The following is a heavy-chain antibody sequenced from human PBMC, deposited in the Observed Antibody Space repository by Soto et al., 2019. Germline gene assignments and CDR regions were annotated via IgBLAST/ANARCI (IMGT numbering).Heavy chain of an antibody. J-gene: IGHJ4*02. CDR2: ISAYNGNT. Sequence: ASVKVSCKASGYTFTSYGISWVRQAPGQGLEWMGWISAYNGNTNYAQKLQGRVTMTTDTSTSTAYMELRSLRSDDTAVYYCARQAADYYDSSGYYPLDYWGQGTLVTV. CDR1: GYTFTSYG. D-gene: IGHD3-22*01. CDR3: ARQAADYYDSSGYYPLDY. V-gene: IGHV1-18*01.